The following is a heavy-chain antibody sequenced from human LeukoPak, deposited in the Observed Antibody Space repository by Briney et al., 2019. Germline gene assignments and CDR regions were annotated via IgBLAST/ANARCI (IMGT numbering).Heavy chain of an antibody. CDR3: ARDPRIAVACTAGAFDI. D-gene: IGHD6-19*01. CDR1: GYTFTSYG. CDR2: ISAYNGNT. Sequence: ASVKVSCKASGYTFTSYGISWVRQAPGQGLEWMGWISAYNGNTNYAQKLQGRVTMTTDTSTSTAYMELRSLRSDDTAVYYCARDPRIAVACTAGAFDIWGQGTMVTVSS. J-gene: IGHJ3*02. V-gene: IGHV1-18*01.